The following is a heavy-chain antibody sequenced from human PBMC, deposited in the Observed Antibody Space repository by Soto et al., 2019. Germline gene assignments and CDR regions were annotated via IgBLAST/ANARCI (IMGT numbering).Heavy chain of an antibody. CDR2: ISYDGSNK. CDR1: GFTFSSYA. CDR3: ARDPSLDTAMVEFPFDY. D-gene: IGHD5-18*01. Sequence: PGGSLRLSCAASGFTFSSYAMHWVRQAPGKGLEWVAVISYDGSNKYYADSVKGRFTISRDNSKNTLYLQMNSLRAEDTAVYYCARDPSLDTAMVEFPFDYWGQRTLVTVSS. J-gene: IGHJ4*02. V-gene: IGHV3-30-3*01.